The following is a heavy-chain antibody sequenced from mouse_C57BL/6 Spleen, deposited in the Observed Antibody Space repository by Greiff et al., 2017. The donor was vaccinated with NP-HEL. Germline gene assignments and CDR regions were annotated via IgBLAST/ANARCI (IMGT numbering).Heavy chain of an antibody. V-gene: IGHV1-80*01. D-gene: IGHD2-1*01. CDR2: IYPGDGDT. CDR1: GYAFSSYW. CDR3: ARLYYGNYEYAMDY. J-gene: IGHJ4*01. Sequence: VKLQESGAELVKPGASVKISCKASGYAFSSYWMNWVKHRPGKGLEWIGQIYPGDGDTNYNGKFKGKATLTADKSSSTAYMQLSSLTSEDSAVYFCARLYYGNYEYAMDYWGQGTSVTVSS.